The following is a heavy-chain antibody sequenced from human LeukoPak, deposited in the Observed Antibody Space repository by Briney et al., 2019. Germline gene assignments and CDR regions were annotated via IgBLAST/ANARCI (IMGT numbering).Heavy chain of an antibody. V-gene: IGHV3-7*01. CDR3: ARDTRTVSDAFDI. CDR2: IKQDGSEK. Sequence: GGSLRLSCAASGFTLSSYAMSWVRQAPGKGLEWVANIKQDGSEKYYVDSAKSRFTISRDNAKNSLYLQMNSLRAEDTAVYYCARDTRTVSDAFDIWGQGTMVTVSS. CDR1: GFTLSSYA. J-gene: IGHJ3*02. D-gene: IGHD4-17*01.